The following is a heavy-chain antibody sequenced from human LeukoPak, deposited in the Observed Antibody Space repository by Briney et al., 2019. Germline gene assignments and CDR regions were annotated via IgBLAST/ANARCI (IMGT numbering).Heavy chain of an antibody. CDR3: ARDRSGYDFWSGYYSYYYGMDV. Sequence: GASVKVSCKASGYTFTSYGISWVRQAPGQGLEWMGWISAYNGNTNYAQKLQGRVTMTTDTSTSTAYMELRSLRSDDTAVYYCARDRSGYDFWSGYYSYYYGMDVWGQGTTVTV. J-gene: IGHJ6*02. CDR2: ISAYNGNT. CDR1: GYTFTSYG. V-gene: IGHV1-18*01. D-gene: IGHD3-3*01.